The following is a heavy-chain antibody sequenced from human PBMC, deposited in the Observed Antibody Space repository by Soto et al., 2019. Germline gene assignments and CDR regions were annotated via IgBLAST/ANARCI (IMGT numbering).Heavy chain of an antibody. CDR2: ISSSSSTI. D-gene: IGHD3-3*01. CDR3: ARALGLRFLEWLSNDAFDI. Sequence: HPGGSLRLSCAASGFTFSSYSMNWVRQAPGKGLEWVSYISSSSSTIYYADSVKGRFTISRDNAKNSLYLQMNSLRAEDTAVYYCARALGLRFLEWLSNDAFDIWGQGTMVTVSS. V-gene: IGHV3-48*01. CDR1: GFTFSSYS. J-gene: IGHJ3*02.